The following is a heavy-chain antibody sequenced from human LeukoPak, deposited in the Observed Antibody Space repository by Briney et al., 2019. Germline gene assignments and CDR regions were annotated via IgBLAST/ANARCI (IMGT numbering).Heavy chain of an antibody. D-gene: IGHD3-10*01. CDR3: ARGVLLWFGELLLFDY. Sequence: ASVKVSCRASGYTFTSYDINWVRQATGQGLEWMGWMNPNSGNTGYAQKFQGRVTMTRNTSISTAYMELSSLRSEDTAVYYCARGVLLWFGELLLFDYWGQGTLVTVSS. J-gene: IGHJ4*02. V-gene: IGHV1-8*01. CDR1: GYTFTSYD. CDR2: MNPNSGNT.